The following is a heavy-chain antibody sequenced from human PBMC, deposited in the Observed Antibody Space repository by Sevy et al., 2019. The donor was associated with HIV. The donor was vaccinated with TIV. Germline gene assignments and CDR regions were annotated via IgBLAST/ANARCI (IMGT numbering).Heavy chain of an antibody. CDR3: VRGGGDYIFDSSGYPDY. CDR1: GYTFTHYA. J-gene: IGHJ4*02. Sequence: ASVKVSCKASGYTFTHYAMNWVRQAPGQGLEWLGWINTDTGNPTYAQGFTGRFVFSLDTSVSTAYLHISRLKAEDTAVYYCVRGGGDYIFDSSGYPDYWGQGTLVTVSS. D-gene: IGHD3-22*01. CDR2: INTDTGNP. V-gene: IGHV7-4-1*02.